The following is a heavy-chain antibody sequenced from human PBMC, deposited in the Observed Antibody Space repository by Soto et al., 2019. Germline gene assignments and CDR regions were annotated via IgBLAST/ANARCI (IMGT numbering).Heavy chain of an antibody. V-gene: IGHV3-30-3*01. CDR3: ARDRYCSGGSCYSDAFDI. CDR2: ISYDGSNK. Sequence: QVQLVESGGGVVQPGRSLRLSCAASGFTFSSYAMHWVRQAPVKGLELVAVISYDGSNKYYADSVKGRFTISRDNSKNTVYLQMNSLRAEDTAVYYCARDRYCSGGSCYSDAFDIWGQSTMVTVSS. J-gene: IGHJ3*02. D-gene: IGHD2-15*01. CDR1: GFTFSSYA.